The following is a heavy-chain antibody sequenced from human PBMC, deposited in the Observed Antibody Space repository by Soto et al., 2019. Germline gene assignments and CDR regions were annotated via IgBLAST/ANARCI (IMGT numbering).Heavy chain of an antibody. D-gene: IGHD3-10*01. Sequence: ASETLSLTCIVSGVSITNYYWSWIRQPAGKGLEWIGRIYSSGRTNYNPSLKSRVTISADTSKNQFSLKLSSLTAADTAVYYCAKDVRHVVYDIWGQGTMVTVSS. V-gene: IGHV4-4*07. J-gene: IGHJ3*02. CDR3: AKDVRHVVYDI. CDR2: IYSSGRT. CDR1: GVSITNYY.